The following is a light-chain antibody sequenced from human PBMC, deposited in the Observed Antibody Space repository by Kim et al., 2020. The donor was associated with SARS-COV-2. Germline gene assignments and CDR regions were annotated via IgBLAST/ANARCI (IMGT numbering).Light chain of an antibody. CDR2: DAS. J-gene: IGKJ4*01. Sequence: SPGERATLSCRASQSVSTKLAWYQQKPGQAPRLLIYDASIRATGTPARFSGCGSGTEFTLTISSLQSEDFAVYHCQQYNRWFALSFGGGTKVDIK. CDR3: QQYNRWFALS. CDR1: QSVSTK. V-gene: IGKV3-15*01.